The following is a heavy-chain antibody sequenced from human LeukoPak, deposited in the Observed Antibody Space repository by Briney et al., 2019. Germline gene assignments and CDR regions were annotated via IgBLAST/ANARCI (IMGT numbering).Heavy chain of an antibody. J-gene: IGHJ4*02. CDR2: ISSSSSYI. CDR1: GFTFSSYS. Sequence: AGGSLRLSCAASGFTFSSYSMNWVRQAPGKGLEWVSSISSSSSYIYYADSVKGRFTISRDNAKNSLYLQMNSLRAEDTAVYYCARDAGDSSGYYDFDYWGQGTLVTVSS. CDR3: ARDAGDSSGYYDFDY. D-gene: IGHD3-22*01. V-gene: IGHV3-21*01.